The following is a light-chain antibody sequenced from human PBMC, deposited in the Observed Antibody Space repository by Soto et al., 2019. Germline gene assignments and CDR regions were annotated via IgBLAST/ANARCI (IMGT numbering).Light chain of an antibody. Sequence: QSALPKPRSVSGYPGQSVTISCTGTSSDVGGYNFVSWYQQHPGTAPKLMIYDVSKRPSGVPDRFSGSKSGNTASLTISGLQAEDEAYYYCCSYAGSYTWVFGAGTKLTVL. CDR3: CSYAGSYTWV. J-gene: IGLJ1*01. CDR1: SSDVGGYNF. V-gene: IGLV2-11*01. CDR2: DVS.